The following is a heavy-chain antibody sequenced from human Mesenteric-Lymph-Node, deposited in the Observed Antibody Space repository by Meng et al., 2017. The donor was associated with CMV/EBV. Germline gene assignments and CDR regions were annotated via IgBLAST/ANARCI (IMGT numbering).Heavy chain of an antibody. J-gene: IGHJ3*02. CDR1: GFTFSKYY. CDR3: ARSIDTLMGYPNNYFDI. D-gene: IGHD5-18*01. V-gene: IGHV3-74*01. CDR2: IKPDGTYT. Sequence: GGSLRLSCAASGFTSGFTFSKYYMHWVRQTPGKGLVWVSYIKPDGTYTTYADSVRGRFTISRDNAKNTLYLQMNSLRAEDTAVYYCARSIDTLMGYPNNYFDIWGQGTMVTVSS.